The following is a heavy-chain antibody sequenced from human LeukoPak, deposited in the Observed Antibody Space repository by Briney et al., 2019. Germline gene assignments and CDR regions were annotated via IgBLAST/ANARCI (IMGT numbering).Heavy chain of an antibody. CDR3: AKDRYYYDSSGYLDY. CDR1: GFTFSSYG. D-gene: IGHD3-22*01. CDR2: ISYDGSNK. Sequence: GRSLRLSCAASGFTFSSYGMLWVRQAPGKGLEWVAVISYDGSNKYYADSVKGRFTISRDNSKNTLYLQMNSLRAEDTAVYYCAKDRYYYDSSGYLDYWGQGTLVTVSS. J-gene: IGHJ4*02. V-gene: IGHV3-30*18.